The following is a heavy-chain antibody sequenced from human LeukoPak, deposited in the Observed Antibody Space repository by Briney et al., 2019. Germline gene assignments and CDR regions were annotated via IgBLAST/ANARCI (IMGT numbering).Heavy chain of an antibody. V-gene: IGHV1-18*01. CDR1: GYTFTSYG. Sequence: ASVKVSCKASGYTFTSYGISWVRQAPGQGLEWMGWISAYNGNTNYAQKLQGRVTMTTDTSTSTAYMELRSLRSDDTAVYYCARRLDSYYDFWGGYWYYFDYWGQGTLVTVSS. CDR3: ARRLDSYYDFWGGYWYYFDY. J-gene: IGHJ4*02. D-gene: IGHD3-3*01. CDR2: ISAYNGNT.